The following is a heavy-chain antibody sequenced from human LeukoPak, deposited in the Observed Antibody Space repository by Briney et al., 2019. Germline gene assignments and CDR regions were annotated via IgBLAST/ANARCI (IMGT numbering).Heavy chain of an antibody. D-gene: IGHD3-10*01. CDR1: GFTFSSYA. Sequence: GGSLRLSCAASGFTFSSYAMHWVRQAPGKGLEWVAVISYDGSNKYYADSVKGRFTISRDNSKNTLYLQMNSLRAEDTAVHYCARDPSLWFGELSPHYYFDYWGQGTLVTVSS. J-gene: IGHJ4*02. V-gene: IGHV3-30*04. CDR2: ISYDGSNK. CDR3: ARDPSLWFGELSPHYYFDY.